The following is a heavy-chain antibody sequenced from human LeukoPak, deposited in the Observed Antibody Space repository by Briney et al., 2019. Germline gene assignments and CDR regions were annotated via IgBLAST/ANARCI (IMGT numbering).Heavy chain of an antibody. CDR3: ATRRFGKNNWFDH. J-gene: IGHJ5*02. D-gene: IGHD3-10*01. V-gene: IGHV3-7*01. CDR1: GFTFSSYW. CDR2: IKQDGSEK. Sequence: PGGSLRLSCAASGFTFSSYWMSWVRQAPGKGLEWVANIKQDGSEKYYVDSVKGRFTISRDNAKNSLYLQMNSLRAEDTAVYYCATRRFGKNNWFDHWGQGTLVTVSS.